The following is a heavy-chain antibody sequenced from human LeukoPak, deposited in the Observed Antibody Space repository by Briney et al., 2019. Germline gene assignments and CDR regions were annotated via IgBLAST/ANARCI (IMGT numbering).Heavy chain of an antibody. CDR1: GFTFSSYA. Sequence: GGSLRLSCAASGFTFSSYAMSWVRQAPGKGLEWVSAISGSGGSTYYADSVKGRFTISRDNSKNTLYLQMNSLRAEDTAVYYCAKAREDYGDYVGYYYFDYWGQGTLVTVSS. D-gene: IGHD4-17*01. V-gene: IGHV3-23*01. CDR2: ISGSGGST. J-gene: IGHJ4*02. CDR3: AKAREDYGDYVGYYYFDY.